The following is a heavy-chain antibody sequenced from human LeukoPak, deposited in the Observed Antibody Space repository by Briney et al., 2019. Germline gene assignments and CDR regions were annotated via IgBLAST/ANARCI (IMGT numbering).Heavy chain of an antibody. J-gene: IGHJ4*02. CDR1: GYTFTGYY. D-gene: IGHD4-17*01. CDR2: INPNSGGT. V-gene: IGHV1-2*02. Sequence: WASVKVSCKASGYTFTGYYMHWVRQAPGQGLEWMGWINPNSGGTNYAQKFQGRVTMTRDTSISTAYMELSRLRSDDTAVYYCASVSYGDYAPVNYWGQGTLVTVSS. CDR3: ASVSYGDYAPVNY.